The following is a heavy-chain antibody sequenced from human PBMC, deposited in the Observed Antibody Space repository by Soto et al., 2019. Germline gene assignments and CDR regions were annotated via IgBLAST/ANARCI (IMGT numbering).Heavy chain of an antibody. Sequence: SGTLSLTCIVSGGSSSRCSYYLGWIRQPPGKGLEWIGSIYYSGSTYYNPSLKSRVTISVDTSKNQFSLKLSSVTAADTAVYYCARGHTYYYDSSGYYHDYWGQGTLVTVSS. CDR1: GGSSSRCSYY. J-gene: IGHJ4*02. D-gene: IGHD3-22*01. CDR3: ARGHTYYYDSSGYYHDY. CDR2: IYYSGST. V-gene: IGHV4-39*01.